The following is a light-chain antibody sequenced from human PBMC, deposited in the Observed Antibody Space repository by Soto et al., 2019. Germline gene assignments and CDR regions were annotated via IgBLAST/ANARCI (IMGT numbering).Light chain of an antibody. V-gene: IGKV1-39*01. J-gene: IGKJ1*01. CDR3: QQSYSTPPT. CDR1: QSIGRN. CDR2: TSS. Sequence: DIQMTQSPASLSASVGDRVTISCRASQSIGRNLNWYQQKPGKAPKLLIFTSSSLQSGVPSRFSGSGYGTDFIFTISNLQPEDFATYFCQQSYSTPPTFGQGTKVEIK.